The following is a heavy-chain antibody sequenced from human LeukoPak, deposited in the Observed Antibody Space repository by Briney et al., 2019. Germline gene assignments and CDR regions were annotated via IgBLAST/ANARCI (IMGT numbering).Heavy chain of an antibody. D-gene: IGHD5-12*01. Sequence: ASVKVSCKASGYTFTSYGISWVRQAPGQGLEWMGWISAYNGNTNYAQKFQGRVTMTTDTSMSIAYMELRSLRSDDTAVYYCARDPPGWLRSVGGEYFQHWGQGTLVTVSS. J-gene: IGHJ1*01. CDR1: GYTFTSYG. CDR2: ISAYNGNT. CDR3: ARDPPGWLRSVGGEYFQH. V-gene: IGHV1-18*01.